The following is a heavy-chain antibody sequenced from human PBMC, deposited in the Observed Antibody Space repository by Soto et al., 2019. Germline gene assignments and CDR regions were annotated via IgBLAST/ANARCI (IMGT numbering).Heavy chain of an antibody. J-gene: IGHJ5*02. V-gene: IGHV3-30*18. CDR1: GFTFSSYG. CDR3: AKVGRRGSGSYYSDP. CDR2: ISYDGSNK. Sequence: GGSLRLSCAASGFTFSSYGMHWVRQAPGKGLEWVAVISYDGSNKYYADSVKGRFTISRDNSKNTLYLQMNSLRAEDTAVYYCAKVGRRGSGSYYSDPWGQGTLVTVSS. D-gene: IGHD3-10*01.